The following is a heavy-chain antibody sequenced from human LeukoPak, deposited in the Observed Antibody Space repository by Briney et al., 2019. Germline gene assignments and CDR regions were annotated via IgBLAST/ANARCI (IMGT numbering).Heavy chain of an antibody. CDR2: IYYSGST. D-gene: IGHD3-22*01. J-gene: IGHJ4*02. V-gene: IGHV4-59*01. CDR1: GGSFSGYY. Sequence: SGTLSLTCAVYGGSFSGYYWSWIRQPPGKGLEWIGYIYYSGSTNYNPSLKSRVTISVDTSKNQFSLKLSSVTAADTAVYYCARDYYDSSGYYISYWGQGTLVTVSS. CDR3: ARDYYDSSGYYISY.